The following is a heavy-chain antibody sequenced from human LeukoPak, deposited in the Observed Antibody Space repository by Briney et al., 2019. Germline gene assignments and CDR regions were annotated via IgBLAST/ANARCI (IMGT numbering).Heavy chain of an antibody. CDR1: GGSISSSSYY. CDR3: ARDPGSYGSGSLDAFDI. Sequence: PSETLSLTCTVSGGSISSSSYYWGWIRQPPGKGLEWIGSIYYSGSTYYNPSLKSRVTISVDTSKNQFSLKLSSVTAADTAVYYCARDPGSYGSGSLDAFDIWGQGTMVTVSS. CDR2: IYYSGST. J-gene: IGHJ3*02. V-gene: IGHV4-39*07. D-gene: IGHD3-10*01.